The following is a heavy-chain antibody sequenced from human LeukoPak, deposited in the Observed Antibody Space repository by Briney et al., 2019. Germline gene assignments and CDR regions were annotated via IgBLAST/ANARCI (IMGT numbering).Heavy chain of an antibody. V-gene: IGHV3-21*01. Sequence: GGSLRLSCAASGFPFSDYSLNWVRQAPGKGLEWVSSISRSGSYIYYADSVKGRFTISRDDAKKSLYLQMNGLRAEDTAVYYCARDRDFGVGNWFDPWGKGTTVTVSS. CDR2: ISRSGSYI. CDR1: GFPFSDYS. J-gene: IGHJ6*04. D-gene: IGHD3-3*01. CDR3: ARDRDFGVGNWFDP.